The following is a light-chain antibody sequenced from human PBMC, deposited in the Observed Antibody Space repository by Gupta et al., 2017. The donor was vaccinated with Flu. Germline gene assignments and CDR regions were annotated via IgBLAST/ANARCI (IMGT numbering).Light chain of an antibody. CDR2: AAS. Sequence: DIQMTQSPSSLSASVGDRVIITCRASQSFSGYLNWFQQKPGKAPKLLIYAASSLQSGVPSRFSGSGSGTEFTLTISRLQPEDFATYGCQQRDNTPYTFGQGTMVEIK. J-gene: IGKJ2*01. CDR1: QSFSGY. V-gene: IGKV1-39*01. CDR3: QQRDNTPYT.